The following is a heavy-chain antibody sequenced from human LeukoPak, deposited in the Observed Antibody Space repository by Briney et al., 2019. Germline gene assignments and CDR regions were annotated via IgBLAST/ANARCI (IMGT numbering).Heavy chain of an antibody. J-gene: IGHJ4*02. D-gene: IGHD1-20*01. CDR2: ISSSSSYI. CDR1: GFTFSSYS. V-gene: IGHV3-21*01. Sequence: GGSLRLSCAASGFTFSSYSMNWVRQAPGKGLEWVSSISSSSSYIYYADSVKGRFTISRDNAKNSLYLQMNSLRAEDTAVYYCARDINNFGEIDYWGQGTLVTVSS. CDR3: ARDINNFGEIDY.